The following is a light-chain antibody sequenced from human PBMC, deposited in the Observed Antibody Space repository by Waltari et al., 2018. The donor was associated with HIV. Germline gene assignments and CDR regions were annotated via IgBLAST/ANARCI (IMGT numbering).Light chain of an antibody. CDR2: GNT. V-gene: IGLV1-40*01. Sequence: QSVLTQPPSVSGAPGQRVTIPCTGSSANIGAGFDVHWYQQLPGTAPKLLLYGNTNRPSGVPDRFSGSKSGTSASLAITGIQAEDEADYYCQSYDSSLSGLLFGGGTKLTVL. CDR1: SANIGAGFD. J-gene: IGLJ2*01. CDR3: QSYDSSLSGLL.